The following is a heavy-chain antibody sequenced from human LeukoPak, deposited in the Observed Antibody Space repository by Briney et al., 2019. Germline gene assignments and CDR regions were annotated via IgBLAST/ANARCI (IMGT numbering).Heavy chain of an antibody. V-gene: IGHV4-38-2*02. CDR3: ARDGQVDLDY. CDR1: GYSISNGFY. CDR2: IYYSGST. J-gene: IGHJ4*02. D-gene: IGHD3/OR15-3a*01. Sequence: SETLSLTCTVSGYSISNGFYWGWIRQPPGQGLEWIGSIYYSGSTYYKTSLKSRVTVSVDTSKNQFSLKLTSVTAADTAVYYCARDGQVDLDYWGQGTLVTVSS.